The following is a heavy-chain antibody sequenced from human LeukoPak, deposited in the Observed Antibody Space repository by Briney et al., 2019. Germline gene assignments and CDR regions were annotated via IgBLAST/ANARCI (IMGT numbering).Heavy chain of an antibody. CDR1: GFTFDDYA. CDR3: AKDSRGGMAAAPSFDY. D-gene: IGHD6-13*01. CDR2: ISWNSGSI. V-gene: IGHV3-9*01. Sequence: PGGSLRLSCAASGFTFDDYAMHWVRQAPGKGLEWVSGISWNSGSIGYADSVKGRFTISRDNAKNSLYLQMSSLRAEDTALYYCAKDSRGGMAAAPSFDYWGQGTLVTVSS. J-gene: IGHJ4*02.